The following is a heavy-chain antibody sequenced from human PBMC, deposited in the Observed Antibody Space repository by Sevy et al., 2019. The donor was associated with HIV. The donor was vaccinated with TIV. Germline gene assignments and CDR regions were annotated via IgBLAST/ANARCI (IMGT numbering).Heavy chain of an antibody. V-gene: IGHV3-15*01. CDR2: IKSQSEGGTI. J-gene: IGHJ6*03. D-gene: IGHD2-2*02. CDR1: GFPFTYAW. Sequence: GGSLRLSCAASGFPFTYAWMSWVRQVPGKGLEWLGHIKSQSEGGTIEYDAPVQGRLTISRDDSKNMFFLKMNSLKTDDTGMYYSNRVRTPAFVIYTSYYYSMDIWGKATTVTVSS. CDR3: NRVRTPAFVIYTSYYYSMDI.